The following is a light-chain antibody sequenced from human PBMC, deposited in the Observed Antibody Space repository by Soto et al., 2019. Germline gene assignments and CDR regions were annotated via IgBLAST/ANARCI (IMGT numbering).Light chain of an antibody. J-gene: IGKJ3*01. CDR1: QGISSY. V-gene: IGKV1-8*01. CDR3: QQYYSYPFT. Sequence: AIRMTQSPSSFSASTGDRVTITCRASQGISSYLAWYQQKPGKAPKLLIYAASTLQSGVLSSSGSGTDFTLTISCLQSEDFATYYCQQYYSYPFTFGPGTKVDIK. CDR2: AAS.